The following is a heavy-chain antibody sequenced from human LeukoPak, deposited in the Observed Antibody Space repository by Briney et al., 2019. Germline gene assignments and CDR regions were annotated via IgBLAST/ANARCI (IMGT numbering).Heavy chain of an antibody. CDR3: ARHKRSLPYDF. CDR2: IYPSDSDT. D-gene: IGHD3-3*01. V-gene: IGHV5-51*01. J-gene: IGHJ4*02. CDR1: GYSFTSNW. Sequence: GESLKISCKSSGYSFTSNWIGWVRQMPGKGLEWTGIIYPSDSDTRYSPSFQGQVTISADKSINTAYLQWSSLKASDTAMYYCARHKRSLPYDFWGQGTLVTVSS.